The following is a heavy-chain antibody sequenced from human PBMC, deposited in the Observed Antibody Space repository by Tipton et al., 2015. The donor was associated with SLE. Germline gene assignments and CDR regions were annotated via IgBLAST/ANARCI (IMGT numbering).Heavy chain of an antibody. V-gene: IGHV4-39*07. D-gene: IGHD2-21*01. CDR2: IYYSGST. CDR3: ARLPQSEHIVVRFDY. J-gene: IGHJ4*02. CDR1: GGSISSSSYY. Sequence: TLSLTCTVSGGSISSSSYYWGWIRQPPGKGLVWIGSIYYSGSTYYNPSLKSRVPISVDTPKNQFSLKLSSVTAADTAVYYCARLPQSEHIVVRFDYWGQGTLVPVSS.